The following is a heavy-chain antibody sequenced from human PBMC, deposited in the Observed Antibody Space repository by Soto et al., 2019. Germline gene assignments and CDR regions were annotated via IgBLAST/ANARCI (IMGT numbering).Heavy chain of an antibody. V-gene: IGHV1-18*01. Sequence: QVRLVQSGPEVKKPGASVRVSCKASGYTFANYGITWVRQTSGQGIEWLGWISGYNINTLYAQKFEGRVTLTTDKSTSTVYMELRSLKSDDTAMYFCAREMRWEPLLYWGQGTLVTVSS. J-gene: IGHJ4*02. D-gene: IGHD1-26*01. CDR1: GYTFANYG. CDR3: AREMRWEPLLY. CDR2: ISGYNINT.